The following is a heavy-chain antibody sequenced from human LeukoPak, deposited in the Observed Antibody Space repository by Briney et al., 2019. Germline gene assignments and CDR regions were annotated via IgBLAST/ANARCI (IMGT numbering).Heavy chain of an antibody. V-gene: IGHV3-7*01. CDR3: ARRDTSGWYYFDY. J-gene: IGHJ4*02. CDR1: GFTLSSYW. CDR2: TNQDGSEK. Sequence: GGSLRLSCTASGFTLSSYWMSWVRQAPGKGLEWVANTNQDGSEKYHVDSVKGRFSISRDNAKNSLYLQMNSLRAEDTAVYYCARRDTSGWYYFDYWGQGTLVTVSS. D-gene: IGHD6-19*01.